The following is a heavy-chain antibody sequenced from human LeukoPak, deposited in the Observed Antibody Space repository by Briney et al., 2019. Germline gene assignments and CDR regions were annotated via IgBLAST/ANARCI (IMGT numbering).Heavy chain of an antibody. CDR1: GGTFSSYA. Sequence: SVKVSCKASGGTFSSYAISWVRQAPGQGPEWMGGIIPIFGTANYAQKFQGRVTITTDESTSTAYMELSSLRSEDTAVYYCASSRYCSSTSCYLDYWGQGTLVTVSS. CDR2: IIPIFGTA. D-gene: IGHD2-2*01. CDR3: ASSRYCSSTSCYLDY. V-gene: IGHV1-69*05. J-gene: IGHJ4*02.